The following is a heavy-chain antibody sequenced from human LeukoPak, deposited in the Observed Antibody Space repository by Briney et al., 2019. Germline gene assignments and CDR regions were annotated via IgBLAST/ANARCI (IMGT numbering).Heavy chain of an antibody. J-gene: IGHJ4*02. CDR2: IKHGGGA. CDR3: ARDEGY. V-gene: IGHV4-34*01. Sequence: SETLSLTCGVSGASFSEYVGNWVRQSPAEGLKWIGEIKHGGGATYNPSLMGRVTISADTSKNQFSLKLSSVTAADTAVYYCARDEGYWGQGTLVTVSS. CDR1: GASFSEYV.